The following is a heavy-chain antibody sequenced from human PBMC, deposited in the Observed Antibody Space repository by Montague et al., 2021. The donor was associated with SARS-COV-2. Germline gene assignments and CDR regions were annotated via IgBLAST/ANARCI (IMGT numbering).Heavy chain of an antibody. D-gene: IGHD3-10*01. Sequence: SETLSLTCTVSGGSISSYYWTWIRQPPGKGLESIGYIYHNGSIKYNPSLKSRVTISVDTSKNQFSLSLTSITAADTAVYYCARQPYLASAYYFDYWGLGTLVTVSS. CDR3: ARQPYLASAYYFDY. CDR2: IYHNGSI. V-gene: IGHV4-59*01. J-gene: IGHJ4*02. CDR1: GGSISSYY.